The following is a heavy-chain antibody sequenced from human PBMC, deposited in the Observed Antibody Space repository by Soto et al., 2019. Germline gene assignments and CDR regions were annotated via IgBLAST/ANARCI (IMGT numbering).Heavy chain of an antibody. D-gene: IGHD4-17*01. CDR1: GYTFTSYY. Sequence: QVQLVQSGAEVKKPGASVKVSCKASGYTFTSYYMHWVRQAPGQGLEWMGIINPSGGSTSYAQKFQGRVTMTRDTSTSTVYMELSSLRSEATAVYYCARGILTVTVVTPDFGFDYWGQGTLVTVSS. J-gene: IGHJ4*02. CDR3: ARGILTVTVVTPDFGFDY. CDR2: INPSGGST. V-gene: IGHV1-46*01.